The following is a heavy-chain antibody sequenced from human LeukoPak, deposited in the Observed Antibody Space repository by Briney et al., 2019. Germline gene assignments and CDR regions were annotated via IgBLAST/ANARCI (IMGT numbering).Heavy chain of an antibody. CDR2: TYYRSKWYN. CDR1: GDSVSSNSAA. J-gene: IGHJ6*04. CDR3: ARDQREGSGWYESYYYYGMDV. V-gene: IGHV6-1*01. Sequence: SQTLSLTCAISGDSVSSNSAAWNWIRQSPSRGLEWLGRTYYRSKWYNDYAVSVKSRITINPDTSKYQFSLQLNSVTPEDTAVYYCARDQREGSGWYESYYYYGMDVWGKGTTVTVSS. D-gene: IGHD6-19*01.